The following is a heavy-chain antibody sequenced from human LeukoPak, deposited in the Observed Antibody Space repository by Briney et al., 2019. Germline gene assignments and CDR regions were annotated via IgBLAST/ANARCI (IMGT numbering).Heavy chain of an antibody. CDR1: GYTFTSYY. D-gene: IGHD6-13*01. CDR2: INPSGGST. V-gene: IGHV1-46*01. Sequence: ASVKVSCKASGYTFTSYYMHWVRQAPGQGLEWMGIINPSGGSTSYAQKFQGRVTMTRDTSTSTVYMKLSSLRSEDTAVYYCARSSRGSSSRNDAFDIWGQGTMVTVSS. J-gene: IGHJ3*02. CDR3: ARSSRGSSSRNDAFDI.